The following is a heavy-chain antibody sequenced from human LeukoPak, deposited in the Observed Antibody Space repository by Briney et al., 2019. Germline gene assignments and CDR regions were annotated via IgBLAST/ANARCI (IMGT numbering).Heavy chain of an antibody. CDR3: AREEF. J-gene: IGHJ4*02. CDR1: GFTFSSYE. V-gene: IGHV3-66*02. CDR2: IYSGGST. Sequence: GGSLRLSCAASGFTFSSYEMNWVRQAPGKGLEWVSVIYSGGSTYYADSVKGRFTISRDNSKNTLYLQMNSLRAEDTAVYYCAREEFWGQGTLVTVSS.